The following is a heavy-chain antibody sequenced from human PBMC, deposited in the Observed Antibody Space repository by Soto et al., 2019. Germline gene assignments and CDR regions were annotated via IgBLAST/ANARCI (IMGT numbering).Heavy chain of an antibody. CDR3: ARVSYFDGSGYYYYFDY. V-gene: IGHV4-59*08. J-gene: IGHJ4*02. CDR1: GGSISSYY. D-gene: IGHD3-22*01. Sequence: PSETLSLTCTVSGGSISSYYWSWIRQPPGNGLQWIGNMYHSGSIYYNPSLRSRVTISVDTSKNQFSLKLSSVTAADKAVYYCARVSYFDGSGYYYYFDYWGQGTLVTVSS. CDR2: MYHSGSI.